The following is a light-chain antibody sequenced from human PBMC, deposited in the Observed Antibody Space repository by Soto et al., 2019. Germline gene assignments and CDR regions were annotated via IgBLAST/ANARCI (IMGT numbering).Light chain of an antibody. CDR3: QQRYSTPMYT. V-gene: IGKV1-39*01. J-gene: IGKJ2*01. CDR1: QSIAYY. CDR2: AAS. Sequence: DIQMTQSPASLSASVGDRVTITCRASQSIAYYLNWYQHKPGKAPKLLIYAASSLQTGVPSRVSGSGSGTDFTLTISSLQPEDFATYFCQQRYSTPMYTFGQGTKLEI.